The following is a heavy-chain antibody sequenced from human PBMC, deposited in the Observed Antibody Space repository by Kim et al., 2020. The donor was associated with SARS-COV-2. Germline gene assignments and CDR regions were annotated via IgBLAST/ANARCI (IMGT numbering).Heavy chain of an antibody. V-gene: IGHV1-18*01. CDR2: ILCLNGNT. CDR1: GYSFTSFC. D-gene: IGHD2-2*01. CDR3: GRRGDRPYCRSANCFLDY. J-gene: IGHJ4*01. Sequence: ASVKVSCKASGYSFTSFCITWLRQALGQGLEWMGWILCLNGNTGYAQKFRDRVSMIADTSTNTVVMELRGLRQDATAAFFCGRRGDRPYCRSANCFLDYW.